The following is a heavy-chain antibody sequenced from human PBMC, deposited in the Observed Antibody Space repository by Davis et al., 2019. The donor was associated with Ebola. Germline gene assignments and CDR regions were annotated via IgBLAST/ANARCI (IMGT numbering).Heavy chain of an antibody. CDR2: IYYSGST. CDR3: ARRAMVQGVITVIDY. Sequence: PSETLSLTCTVSGGSISSSSYYWGWIRQPPGKGLEWIGSIYYSGSTYYNPSLKSRVTISVDTSKNQFSLKLSSVTAADTAVYYCARRAMVQGVITVIDYWGQGTLVTVSS. V-gene: IGHV4-39*01. J-gene: IGHJ4*02. CDR1: GGSISSSSYY. D-gene: IGHD3-10*01.